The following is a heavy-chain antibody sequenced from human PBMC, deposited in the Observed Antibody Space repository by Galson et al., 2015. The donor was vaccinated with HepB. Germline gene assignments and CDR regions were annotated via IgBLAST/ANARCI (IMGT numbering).Heavy chain of an antibody. D-gene: IGHD6-6*01. J-gene: IGHJ4*02. CDR2: ISYDGSNK. V-gene: IGHV3-30*18. CDR3: AKVVVEQLVGEGFDY. Sequence: SLRLSCAASGFTFSSYGMHWVRQAPGKGLEWVAVISYDGSNKYYADSVKGRFTISRDNSKNTLYLQMNSLRAEDTAVYYCAKVVVEQLVGEGFDYWGQGTLVTVSS. CDR1: GFTFSSYG.